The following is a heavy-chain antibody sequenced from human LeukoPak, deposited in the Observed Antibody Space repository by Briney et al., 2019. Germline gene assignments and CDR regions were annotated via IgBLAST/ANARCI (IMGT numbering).Heavy chain of an antibody. CDR1: GFTFSSYA. D-gene: IGHD6-19*01. V-gene: IGHV3-23*01. CDR2: ISGSGGST. Sequence: PGGSLRLSCAASGFTFSSYAMSWVRQAPGKGLEWASAISGSGGSTYYADSVKGRFTISRDNSKNTLYLQMNSLRAEDTAVYYCATWGSGFPAPYFDYWGQGTLVTVSS. J-gene: IGHJ4*02. CDR3: ATWGSGFPAPYFDY.